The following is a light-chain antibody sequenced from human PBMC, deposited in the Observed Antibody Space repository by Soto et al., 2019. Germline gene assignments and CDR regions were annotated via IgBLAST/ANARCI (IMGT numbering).Light chain of an antibody. CDR1: NSNIASNT. CDR3: AAWDDTLKRYV. V-gene: IGLV1-44*01. CDR2: YNN. Sequence: LTQPPSASETPGQTVSISCSGSNSNIASNTVNWYQHLPGTAPKLLIYYNNQRPSGVPDRFSGSKSGTSASLAISGLQSEDESDYYCAAWDDTLKRYVFGTGTKVTVL. J-gene: IGLJ1*01.